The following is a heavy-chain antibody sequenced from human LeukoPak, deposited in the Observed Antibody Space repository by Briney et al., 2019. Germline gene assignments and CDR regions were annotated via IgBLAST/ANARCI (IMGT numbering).Heavy chain of an antibody. V-gene: IGHV3-64D*06. CDR2: IDHNGGTT. Sequence: GGSLRLSCSASGFTFNTYAMHWVRQAPGKGLEYVSAIDHNGGTTYYADSVKGRFTISRDNSKNTLYLQMSSLRTEDTAVYYCAPGKFDYWGQGTLVTVSP. J-gene: IGHJ4*02. CDR1: GFTFNTYA. CDR3: APGKFDY.